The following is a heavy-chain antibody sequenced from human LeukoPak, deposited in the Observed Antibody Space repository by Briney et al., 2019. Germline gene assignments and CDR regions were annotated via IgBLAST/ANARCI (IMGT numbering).Heavy chain of an antibody. V-gene: IGHV3-23*01. CDR1: GFTFSIYA. CDR2: ITSSGDGT. Sequence: GGSLRLSCAASGFTFSIYAMSLVRQAPGKGLQWVSSITSSGDGTYYADSVKGRFTISRDNFENMLYLQMNSLRVEDTAVYFCAKDRPNYYGSNGHYYRRDGDYWGQGTLVTVSS. D-gene: IGHD3-22*01. CDR3: AKDRPNYYGSNGHYYRRDGDY. J-gene: IGHJ4*02.